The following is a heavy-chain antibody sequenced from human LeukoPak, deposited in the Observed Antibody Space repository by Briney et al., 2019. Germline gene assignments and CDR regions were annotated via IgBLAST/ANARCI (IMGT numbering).Heavy chain of an antibody. V-gene: IGHV3-21*01. CDR3: VRLRRNSDTTGFYYYYDF. D-gene: IGHD3-22*01. CDR2: ICGRSNYI. Sequence: GGSLRLSCLASGYTFSSYSINWVRQAPGKGLEWVSSICGRSNYIYYPDSVRGRFRISRDDARDSLYLQMSSLRAEDTAVYYCVRLRRNSDTTGFYYYYDFWGQGTLVTVP. CDR1: GYTFSSYS. J-gene: IGHJ4*02.